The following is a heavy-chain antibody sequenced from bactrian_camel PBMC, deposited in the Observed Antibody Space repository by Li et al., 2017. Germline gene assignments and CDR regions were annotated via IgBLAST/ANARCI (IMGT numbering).Heavy chain of an antibody. CDR3: VTAARDGFAV. D-gene: IGHD1*01. J-gene: IGHJ4*01. V-gene: IGHV3S55*01. CDR2: LSSDGST. Sequence: HVQLVESGGGDVQAGGSLRLSCAASDSTYSSCCLSWYRQTPGKELEFVSSLSSDGSTYYADSVRGRFTISKANAKNTLFLQMNSLRTEDTAVIYCVTAARDGFAVWGQGTQVTVS. CDR1: DSTYSSCC.